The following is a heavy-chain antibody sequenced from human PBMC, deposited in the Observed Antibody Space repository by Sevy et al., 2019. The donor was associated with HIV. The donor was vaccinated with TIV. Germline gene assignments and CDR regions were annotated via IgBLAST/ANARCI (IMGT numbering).Heavy chain of an antibody. Sequence: GGSLRLSCAASGFTFSSYWMSWVRQAPGKGLEWVANIKLDGSEKYYVDSVKGQFTISRDNAKNSLYLQMNSLRAEDTAVYYCARDCSSTSCLWGMDVWGQGTTVTVSS. D-gene: IGHD2-2*01. CDR1: GFTFSSYW. CDR2: IKLDGSEK. V-gene: IGHV3-7*03. J-gene: IGHJ6*02. CDR3: ARDCSSTSCLWGMDV.